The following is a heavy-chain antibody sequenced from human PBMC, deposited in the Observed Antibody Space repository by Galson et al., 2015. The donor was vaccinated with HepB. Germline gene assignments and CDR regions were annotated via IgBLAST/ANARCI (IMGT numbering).Heavy chain of an antibody. J-gene: IGHJ6*03. CDR2: FNHSGNT. V-gene: IGHV4-34*01. Sequence: SETLSLTCAVYVGSLSDYYWTWIRQPPGKGLEWIGEFNHSGNTKYNPSLNSRVLISIDTSKNQASLMLTSVTAADTAVYYWARGSTVTNPVKHMDVWGKGTTVTVSS. CDR3: ARGSTVTNPVKHMDV. D-gene: IGHD4-17*01. CDR1: VGSLSDYY.